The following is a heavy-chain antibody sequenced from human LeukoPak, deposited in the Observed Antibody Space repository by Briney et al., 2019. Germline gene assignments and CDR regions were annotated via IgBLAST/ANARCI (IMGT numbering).Heavy chain of an antibody. CDR2: ISWDGGST. CDR1: GFTFDDYA. CDR3: AKDIASGSYYYYYMDV. J-gene: IGHJ6*03. Sequence: PGGSVRLSCAASGFTFDDYAMHWVRQAPGKGLEWVSLISWDGGSTYYADSVKGRFTISRDNSKNSLYLQMNSLRAEDTALYYCAKDIASGSYYYYYMDVWGKGTTVTVSS. V-gene: IGHV3-43D*03. D-gene: IGHD1-26*01.